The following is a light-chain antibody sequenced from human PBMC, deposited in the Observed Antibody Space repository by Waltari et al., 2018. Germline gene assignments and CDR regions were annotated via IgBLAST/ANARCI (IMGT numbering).Light chain of an antibody. Sequence: QSVLTQPPSVSAAPGQKVTISCSGSSSNIGSNFVSWYQHLPGTAPKLLIYDDAKRPSRSPDRFSGSKSGTSATLGITGLQTGDEADYYCGTWDNSLGGFVFGTGTKVTGL. V-gene: IGLV1-51*01. CDR3: GTWDNSLGGFV. CDR1: SSNIGSNF. J-gene: IGLJ1*01. CDR2: DDA.